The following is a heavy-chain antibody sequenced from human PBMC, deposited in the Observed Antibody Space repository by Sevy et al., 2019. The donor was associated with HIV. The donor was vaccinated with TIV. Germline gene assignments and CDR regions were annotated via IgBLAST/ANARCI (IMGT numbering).Heavy chain of an antibody. Sequence: RLSCAASGFTFDDYVMHWVRQAPGKGLEWVSGISWNSGSIGYADSVKGRFTISRDNAKNSLYLQMNSLRAEDTALYYCAKDMGGVGDCSSTSCYISDAFDIWGQGTMVTV. CDR3: AKDMGGVGDCSSTSCYISDAFDI. J-gene: IGHJ3*02. V-gene: IGHV3-9*01. CDR2: ISWNSGSI. D-gene: IGHD2-2*02. CDR1: GFTFDDYV.